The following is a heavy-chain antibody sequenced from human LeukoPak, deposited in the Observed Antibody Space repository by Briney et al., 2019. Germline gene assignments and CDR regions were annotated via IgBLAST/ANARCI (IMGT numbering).Heavy chain of an antibody. V-gene: IGHV4-39*01. CDR1: GGSISSSSYY. CDR3: ASRGAYYDSSGYYFAY. CDR2: IYYSGST. Sequence: SETLSLTCTVSGGSISSSSYYWGRIRQPPGKGLEWIGSIYYSGSTYYNPSLKSRVTISVDTSKNQFSLKLSSVTAADTAVYYCASRGAYYDSSGYYFAYWGQGTLVTVSS. J-gene: IGHJ4*02. D-gene: IGHD3-22*01.